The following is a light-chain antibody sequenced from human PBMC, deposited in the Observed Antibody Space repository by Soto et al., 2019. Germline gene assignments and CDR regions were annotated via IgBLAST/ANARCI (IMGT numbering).Light chain of an antibody. Sequence: DIQMTQSPSSLSASVGDRVTITCRASQSIRDFLNWYQQKPGKAPKLLISSASSLQSGVPARFSGSGSGADFTLSITSLQPEDFVTYYCQQSYGAPITFGQGTRLEIK. J-gene: IGKJ5*01. CDR2: SAS. CDR3: QQSYGAPIT. CDR1: QSIRDF. V-gene: IGKV1-39*01.